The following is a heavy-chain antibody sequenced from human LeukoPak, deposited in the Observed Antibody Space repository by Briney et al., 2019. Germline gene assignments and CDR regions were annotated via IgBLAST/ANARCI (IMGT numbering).Heavy chain of an antibody. CDR3: ATPPKRELRTSYGMDV. V-gene: IGHV3-21*01. CDR2: ISSSSSYI. CDR1: GFTFSSDA. Sequence: GGSLRLSCAASGFTFSSDAMNWVRQAPGKGLEWVSSISSSSSYIYYADSVKGRFTISRDNAKNSLYLQMNSLRAEDTAVYYCATPPKRELRTSYGMDVWGQGTTVTVSS. D-gene: IGHD1-26*01. J-gene: IGHJ6*02.